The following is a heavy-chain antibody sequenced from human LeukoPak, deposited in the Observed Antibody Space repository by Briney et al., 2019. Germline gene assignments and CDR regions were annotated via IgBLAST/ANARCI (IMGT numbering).Heavy chain of an antibody. V-gene: IGHV3-23*01. J-gene: IGHJ4*02. CDR1: GVTFSNHA. D-gene: IGHD1-26*01. CDR3: ATRPASETYYGVFDY. CDR2: ITGSGANT. Sequence: GGSLRLSCAASGVTFSNHAMTWVRQAPGKGLEWVSGITGSGANTYYAESVKGRFTISRDNSRNTLYLQMNSLRAEDAALYYCATRPASETYYGVFDYWGQGALATVSS.